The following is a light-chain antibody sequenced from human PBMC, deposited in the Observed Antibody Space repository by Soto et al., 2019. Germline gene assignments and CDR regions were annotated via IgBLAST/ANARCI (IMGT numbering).Light chain of an antibody. CDR3: SSYTSSSTLGV. CDR1: SSDVGGYNY. CDR2: EVS. J-gene: IGLJ2*01. V-gene: IGLV2-14*01. Sequence: QSVLTQPASVSGSPGQSITISCTGTSSDVGGYNYVSWYQQHPGKAPKLMIYEVSNRPSGVSKRFSGSKSGNTASLTISGLQAEDEADYYCSSYTSSSTLGVFGGGTQLTVL.